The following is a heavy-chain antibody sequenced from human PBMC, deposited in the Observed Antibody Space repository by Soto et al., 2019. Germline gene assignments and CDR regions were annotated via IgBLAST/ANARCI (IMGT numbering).Heavy chain of an antibody. D-gene: IGHD5-18*01. CDR2: IYYSGST. CDR3: ARGGGYSNPYDFDY. V-gene: IGHV4-59*01. J-gene: IGHJ4*02. Sequence: SETLSLTCTVSGGSISTYYWTWIRQPPGKGLEWIGYIYYSGSTNYNPSLKSRVTISEDTSKKQFSLKLNSVTAADTAVYYCARGGGYSNPYDFDYWGQGTLVTVSS. CDR1: GGSISTYY.